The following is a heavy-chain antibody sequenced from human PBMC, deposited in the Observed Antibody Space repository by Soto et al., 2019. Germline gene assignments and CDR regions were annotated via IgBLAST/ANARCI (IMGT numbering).Heavy chain of an antibody. J-gene: IGHJ5*02. D-gene: IGHD2-15*01. CDR1: GDSISSYY. CDR3: ARDKRRGGGGGNCYSTWLDP. V-gene: IGHV4-59*01. CDR2: SYHSGNT. Sequence: QVQLQESGPGLVKPSETLALTCTVSGDSISSYYWRWIRQHPGKGLEWIGESYHSGNTNYNPSLKSRGTISVDTSRGQLSLRLSSVSGADTAIYYCARDKRRGGGGGNCYSTWLDPGGQGTLVTVSS.